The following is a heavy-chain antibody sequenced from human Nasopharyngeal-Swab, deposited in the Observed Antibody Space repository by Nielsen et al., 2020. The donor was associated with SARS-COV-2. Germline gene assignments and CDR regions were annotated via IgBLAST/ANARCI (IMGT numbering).Heavy chain of an antibody. Sequence: QVSCKGSGYSFTSYWICWVRQIPGKGLEWMGIIYPGDSDTRYSPSFQGQVTISADKSISTAYLQWSSLKASDTAMYYCARLQPDYGGKYNWFDPWGQGTLVTVSS. CDR1: GYSFTSYW. CDR3: ARLQPDYGGKYNWFDP. V-gene: IGHV5-51*01. D-gene: IGHD4-23*01. J-gene: IGHJ5*02. CDR2: IYPGDSDT.